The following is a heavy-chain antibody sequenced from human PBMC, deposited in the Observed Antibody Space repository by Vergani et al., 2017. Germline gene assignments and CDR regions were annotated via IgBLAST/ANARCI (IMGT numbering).Heavy chain of an antibody. V-gene: IGHV3-7*01. CDR2: IKQDGSEK. CDR3: AKDLMGATGYYFDY. D-gene: IGHD1-26*01. CDR1: GFTFSSYW. Sequence: EVQLVESGGGLVQPGGSLRLSCAASGFTFSSYWMSWVRQAPGKGLEWVANIKQDGSEKYYVDSVKGRFTISRDNSKNTLYLQMNSLRAEDTAVYYCAKDLMGATGYYFDYWGQGTLVTVSS. J-gene: IGHJ4*02.